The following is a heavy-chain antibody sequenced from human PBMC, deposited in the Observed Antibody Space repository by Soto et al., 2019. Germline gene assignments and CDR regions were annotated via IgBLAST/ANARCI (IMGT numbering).Heavy chain of an antibody. D-gene: IGHD3-22*01. CDR1: GGTFSSYA. Sequence: ASVKVSCKASGGTFSSYAISWVRQAPGQGLEWMGWINPNSGGTNYAQKLQGRVTMTTDTSTSTAYMELRSLRSDDTAVYYCARDRDSSGLFLPVDPWGQGTLVTVSS. CDR2: INPNSGGT. J-gene: IGHJ5*02. V-gene: IGHV1-18*01. CDR3: ARDRDSSGLFLPVDP.